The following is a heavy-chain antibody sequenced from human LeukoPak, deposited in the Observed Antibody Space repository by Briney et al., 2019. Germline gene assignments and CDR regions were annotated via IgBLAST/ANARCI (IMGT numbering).Heavy chain of an antibody. D-gene: IGHD3-10*01. V-gene: IGHV3-30*02. CDR2: ISYDGGNK. CDR1: GFTFSCYG. J-gene: IGHJ4*02. Sequence: PGGSLRLYCAASGFTFSCYGMHWLRQAPGKGLEWVAFISYDGGNKYYADSVKGRFTISRDNSKNTLYLQMNSLRAEDTAVYYCAKDRSPQYVSGTYSDYWGQGTLVTVSS. CDR3: AKDRSPQYVSGTYSDY.